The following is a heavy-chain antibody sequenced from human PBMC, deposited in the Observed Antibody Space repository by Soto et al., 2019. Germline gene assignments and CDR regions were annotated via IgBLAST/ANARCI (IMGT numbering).Heavy chain of an antibody. V-gene: IGHV1-18*01. D-gene: IGHD2-2*01. CDR2: ISAYNGNT. CDR1: RYAFSSYG. J-gene: IGHJ3*02. CDR3: AREIVVVPAAPDAFDI. Sequence: SVKVSCKASRYAFSSYGISWVRQAPGQGLEWMGWISAYNGNTNYAQKLQGRVTMTTDTSTSTAYMELRSLRSDDTAVYYCAREIVVVPAAPDAFDIWGQGTMVTVSS.